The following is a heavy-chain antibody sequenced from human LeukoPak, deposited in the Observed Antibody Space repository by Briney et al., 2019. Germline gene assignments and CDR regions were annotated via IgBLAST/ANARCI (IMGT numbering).Heavy chain of an antibody. D-gene: IGHD6-19*01. CDR3: AKAHSSGWYSVDY. CDR2: ISSDGSNK. CDR1: GFTFRRYG. Sequence: GGSLRLSCAASGFTFRRYGMYWVRQAPGKGLECVAVISSDGSNKYYGDSVKGRFTISRDNSKNTLYLQMNSLRVEDTAVYFCAKAHSSGWYSVDYWGQGTLVTVSS. V-gene: IGHV3-30*18. J-gene: IGHJ4*02.